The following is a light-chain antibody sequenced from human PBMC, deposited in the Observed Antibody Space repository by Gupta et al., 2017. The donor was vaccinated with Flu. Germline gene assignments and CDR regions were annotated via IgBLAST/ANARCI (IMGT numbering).Light chain of an antibody. CDR1: SSNIGSNG. Sequence: QSVLTQPPSASGTPGPRVTIFCSGSSSNIGSNGVSWLQLHPGTAPKVLIYNDNQRPSGVPDRFSGSKSGTSASLAVSGPHSEDEADYYCASWDDSLRGVVFGGGTKLTVL. CDR2: NDN. V-gene: IGLV1-44*01. CDR3: ASWDDSLRGVV. J-gene: IGLJ2*01.